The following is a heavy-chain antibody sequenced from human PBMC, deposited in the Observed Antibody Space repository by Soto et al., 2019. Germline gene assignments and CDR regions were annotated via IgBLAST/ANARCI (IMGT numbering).Heavy chain of an antibody. Sequence: GGSLRLSCAASGFTLSNHWMHWVRQGPGKGLVWVSRVNSDESIISYADSVKGRFTISRDDAKNTLYLQMTSLRVEDTALYYCVCFECGRSAVVTAMEANGYWGQGTLVTVSS. CDR3: VCFECGRSAVVTAMEANGY. D-gene: IGHD2-21*02. CDR2: VNSDESII. J-gene: IGHJ4*02. V-gene: IGHV3-74*01. CDR1: GFTLSNHW.